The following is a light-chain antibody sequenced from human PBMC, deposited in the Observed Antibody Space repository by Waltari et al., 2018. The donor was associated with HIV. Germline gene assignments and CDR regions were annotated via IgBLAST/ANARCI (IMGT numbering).Light chain of an antibody. CDR2: EDN. Sequence: SYELPQPPSVSVSPGQTAKITCSGDAFPRKYAYWYKQKQGQAPKMIIYEDNKRHSEIPERLSGSSSGTVTTLTISGAQAEDEADYYCFSPDSSGDHYVFGTWTRVTVL. CDR1: AFPRKY. V-gene: IGLV3-10*01. CDR3: FSPDSSGDHYV. J-gene: IGLJ1*01.